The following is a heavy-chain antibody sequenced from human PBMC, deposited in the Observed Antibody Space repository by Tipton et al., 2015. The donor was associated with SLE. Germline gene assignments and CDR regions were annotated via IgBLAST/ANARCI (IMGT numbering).Heavy chain of an antibody. CDR3: ARRSIVVVIAIYDAFDI. Sequence: LSCTVYGGSISSYYWSWIRQPPGQGLEWIGYIYYSGSTNYNPSLKSRVTISVDTSKNQFSLKLSSVTAADTAVYYCARRSIVVVIAIYDAFDIWGQGTMVTVSS. J-gene: IGHJ3*02. D-gene: IGHD2-21*01. CDR2: IYYSGST. V-gene: IGHV4-59*12. CDR1: GGSISSYY.